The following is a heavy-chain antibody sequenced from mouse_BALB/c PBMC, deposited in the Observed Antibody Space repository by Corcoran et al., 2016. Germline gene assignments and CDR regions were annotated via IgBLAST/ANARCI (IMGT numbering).Heavy chain of an antibody. J-gene: IGHJ4*01. CDR2: INPYNGAT. V-gene: IGHV1-26*01. CDR1: GYSFTGYY. Sequence: EVQLQQSGPELVKPGASVEISCKASGYSFTGYYIHWVKQSHVKSLEWIGRINPYNGATSYNQNFKDKASLTVDKSSSTAYMELHSLTSEDSAVYYCARSGFYAMDYWGQGTSVTVSS. CDR3: ARSGFYAMDY.